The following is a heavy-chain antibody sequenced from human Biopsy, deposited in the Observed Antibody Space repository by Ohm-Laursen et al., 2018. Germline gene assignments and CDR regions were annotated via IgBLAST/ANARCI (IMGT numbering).Heavy chain of an antibody. Sequence: SLRLSCAASGFTFSSYPINWVRQAPGKGLEWVSSITRDGFYMFYADSVKGRFTISRDYAKNLVSLEMSSLRVEDTAVYYCARGGADFHGTDSWGQGTLVSVSS. V-gene: IGHV3-21*06. CDR3: ARGGADFHGTDS. CDR1: GFTFSSYP. J-gene: IGHJ4*02. D-gene: IGHD3-3*01. CDR2: ITRDGFYM.